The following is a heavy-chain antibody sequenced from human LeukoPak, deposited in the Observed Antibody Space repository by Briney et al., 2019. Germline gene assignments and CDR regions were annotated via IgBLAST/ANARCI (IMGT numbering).Heavy chain of an antibody. CDR2: IYPGDSDT. D-gene: IGHD4-17*01. J-gene: IGHJ6*03. CDR3: ARGNYDDFAYYYYMDV. Sequence: GESLKISCEVSGYSFTSYWIAWVRQMPGKGLEWMGVIYPGDSDTRYSPSLQGQVTISADKSIRTAYLQWSSLKASDTAMYYCARGNYDDFAYYYYMDVWGKGTTVTVSS. V-gene: IGHV5-51*01. CDR1: GYSFTSYW.